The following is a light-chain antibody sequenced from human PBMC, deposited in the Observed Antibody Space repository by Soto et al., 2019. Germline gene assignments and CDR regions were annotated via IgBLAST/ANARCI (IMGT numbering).Light chain of an antibody. CDR3: QQYNNWPHT. CDR2: GIS. V-gene: IGKV3-15*01. J-gene: IGKJ2*01. CDR1: QTISNN. Sequence: EVVMTQSPLTLSVSPGERVTLSCRASQTISNNLAWYRKKPGQAPSLLIYGISTRATGLPARFSGSGSGTEFTLTISSLQSDDFALYYCQQYNNWPHTFGQGTKLEIK.